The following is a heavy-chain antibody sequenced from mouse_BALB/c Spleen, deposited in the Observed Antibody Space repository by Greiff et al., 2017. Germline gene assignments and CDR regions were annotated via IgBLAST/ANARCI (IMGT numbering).Heavy chain of an antibody. CDR3: ARSRYEEGAMDY. J-gene: IGHJ4*01. CDR1: GYSITSDYA. Sequence: EVKLQESGPGLVKPSQSLSLTCTVTGYSITSDYAWNWIRQFPGNKLEWMGYIHYSGSTNYNPSLKSRISITRDTSKNQFFLQLNSVTTEDTATYYCARSRYEEGAMDYWGQGTSVTVSS. D-gene: IGHD2-14*01. V-gene: IGHV3-2*02. CDR2: IHYSGST.